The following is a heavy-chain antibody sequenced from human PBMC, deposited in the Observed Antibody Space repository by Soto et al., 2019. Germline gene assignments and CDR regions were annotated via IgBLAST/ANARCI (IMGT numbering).Heavy chain of an antibody. CDR1: GVPISGSDYH. J-gene: IGHJ2*01. CDR2: IFPSGAT. Sequence: QVQLEESGPGLVKPSQTLSLMCTVSGVPISGSDYHWSWIRQSPGKGLEWIGYIFPSGATHYNSSLGSRITMSVETSKSQFSLRLTSLTAADTSVYFCARGSAAKMYFDLWGRGTLVTVSS. V-gene: IGHV4-30-4*01. CDR3: ARGSAAKMYFDL. D-gene: IGHD5-18*01.